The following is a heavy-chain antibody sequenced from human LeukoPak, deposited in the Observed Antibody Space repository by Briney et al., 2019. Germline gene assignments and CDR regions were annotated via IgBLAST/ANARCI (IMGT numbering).Heavy chain of an antibody. J-gene: IGHJ3*02. CDR1: GGSISSYY. CDR2: IYYSGST. CDR3: ARENLRGDDAFDI. D-gene: IGHD3-10*01. Sequence: SETLSLTCTVSGGSISSYYWSWIRQPPGKGLEWIGYIYYSGSTNYNPSLKSRVTISVDTSKNQFSLKLSSVTAADTAVYYCARENLRGDDAFDIWGQGTMVTVS. V-gene: IGHV4-59*01.